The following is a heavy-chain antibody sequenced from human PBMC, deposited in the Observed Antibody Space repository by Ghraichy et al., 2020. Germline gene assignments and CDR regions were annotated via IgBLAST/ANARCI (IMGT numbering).Heavy chain of an antibody. D-gene: IGHD3-3*01. CDR3: AKDKSITIFGAVDY. J-gene: IGHJ4*02. CDR1: GFTFSSYG. Sequence: GGSLRLSCAASGFTFSSYGMHWVRQAPGKGLEWVAVISYDGSNKYYADSVKGRFTISRDNSKNTLYLQMNSLRAEDTAVYYCAKDKSITIFGAVDYWGQGTLVTVSS. CDR2: ISYDGSNK. V-gene: IGHV3-30*18.